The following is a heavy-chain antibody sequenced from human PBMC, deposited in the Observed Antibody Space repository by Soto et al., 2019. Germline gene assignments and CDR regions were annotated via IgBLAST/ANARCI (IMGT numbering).Heavy chain of an antibody. CDR2: TSYDGSNN. V-gene: IGHV3-33*05. Sequence: QVQLVESGGGVVQPGTSLRLSCVGSGFTFRSYVIHWVRQAPGKGLEWVALTSYDGSNNFYGDSVQGRFTISRHNSTNTVELQMDSLTFEATALYYCARWGTTGGLDVWGQGTLVFVSS. CDR3: ARWGTTGGLDV. CDR1: GFTFRSYV. J-gene: IGHJ4*02. D-gene: IGHD3-16*01.